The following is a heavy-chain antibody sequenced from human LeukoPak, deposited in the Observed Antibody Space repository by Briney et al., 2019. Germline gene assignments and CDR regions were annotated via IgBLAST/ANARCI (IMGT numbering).Heavy chain of an antibody. J-gene: IGHJ4*02. D-gene: IGHD6-19*01. CDR1: GYTFSTYD. V-gene: IGHV1-8*03. Sequence: ASVKVSCKASGYTFSTYDINWVRQVTGQGLEWMGWTNINSGYTGYAQKFQGRLTITRNTSINTAYMELSSLRSEDTAVYYCARVAGSIDYWGQGTLVTVSS. CDR2: TNINSGYT. CDR3: ARVAGSIDY.